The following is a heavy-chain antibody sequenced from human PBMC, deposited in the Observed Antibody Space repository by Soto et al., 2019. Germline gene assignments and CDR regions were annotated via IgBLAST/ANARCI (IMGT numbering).Heavy chain of an antibody. CDR2: IYYDGST. Sequence: PSETLSLTCTVSGDSISDSRYYWGWIRQPPGKGLEWIGSIYYDGSTYYTTSLKSRVTISADMSKNQFSLNLSSVTAADTALYYCARVSEARFDYWGQGTLVTVSS. CDR3: ARVSEARFDY. CDR1: GDSISDSRYY. V-gene: IGHV4-39*01. J-gene: IGHJ4*02.